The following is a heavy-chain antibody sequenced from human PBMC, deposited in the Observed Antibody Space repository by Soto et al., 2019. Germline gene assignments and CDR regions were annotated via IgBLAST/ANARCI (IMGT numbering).Heavy chain of an antibody. CDR2: ISWNSGNI. D-gene: IGHD5-12*01. CDR1: GFTFDDYA. J-gene: IGHJ5*02. CDR3: ARDIGYSGFNGFDP. Sequence: ESGGGLVQPGRSLRLSCAASGFTFDDYAMHWVRRAPGKGLEWVSGISWNSGNIAYADSVRGRFTISRDNAKNSLYLQMNNLRTEDTALYYCARDIGYSGFNGFDPWGQGTLVTVSS. V-gene: IGHV3-9*01.